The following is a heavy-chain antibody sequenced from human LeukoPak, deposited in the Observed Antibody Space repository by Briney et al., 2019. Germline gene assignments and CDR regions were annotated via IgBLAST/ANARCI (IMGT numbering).Heavy chain of an antibody. CDR1: GGSFSGYY. V-gene: IGHV4-31*11. Sequence: SETLSLTCAVYGGSFSGYYWSLIRQHPGKGLEWIGYIYYSGSTYYNPSLKSRVTISVDTSKNQFSLKLSSVTAADTAVYYCAATRMTTVIDYWGQGTLVTVPS. CDR3: AATRMTTVIDY. J-gene: IGHJ4*02. D-gene: IGHD4-17*01. CDR2: IYYSGST.